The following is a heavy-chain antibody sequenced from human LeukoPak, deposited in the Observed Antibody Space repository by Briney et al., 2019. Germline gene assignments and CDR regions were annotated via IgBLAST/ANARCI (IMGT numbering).Heavy chain of an antibody. D-gene: IGHD6-19*01. J-gene: IGHJ1*01. CDR2: ISYDGSNK. CDR1: GFTFSSYS. CDR3: AKDAGSIAVAEYFQH. Sequence: PGGSLRLSCAASGFTFSSYSMNWVRQAPGKGLEWVAVISYDGSNKYYADSVKGRFTISRDNSKNTLYLQMNSLRAEDTAVYYCAKDAGSIAVAEYFQHWGQGTLVTVSS. V-gene: IGHV3-30*18.